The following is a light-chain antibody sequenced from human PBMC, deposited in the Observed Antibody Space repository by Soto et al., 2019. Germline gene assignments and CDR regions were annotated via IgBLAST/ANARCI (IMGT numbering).Light chain of an antibody. CDR2: TAS. CDR3: QQLNSYPYT. J-gene: IGKJ3*01. CDR1: QDISSF. V-gene: IGKV1-9*01. Sequence: DIQLTQSPSLMSASIGDRVTITCRASQDISSFLAWYQQKPEKAPNLLIYTASSLQSGVPSRFSGSGSGTEFTLTISSLQPEDFATYYCQQLNSYPYTFGPGNTVDIK.